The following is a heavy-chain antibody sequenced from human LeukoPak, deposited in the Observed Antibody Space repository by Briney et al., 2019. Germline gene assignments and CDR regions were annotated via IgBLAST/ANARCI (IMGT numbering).Heavy chain of an antibody. CDR2: LIPMYGSA. CDR3: AGFFYDNSGDAFGI. D-gene: IGHD3-22*01. J-gene: IGHJ3*02. V-gene: IGHV1-69*01. Sequence: GASVKVSCKASGGSFTFTSHAISWVRQAPGQGLEWMGGLIPMYGSANYAQKFQGRLTITSDESTRTVYMELSSLRPEDSAVHYCAGFFYDNSGDAFGIWGQGTMVTVSS. CDR1: GGSFTFTSHA.